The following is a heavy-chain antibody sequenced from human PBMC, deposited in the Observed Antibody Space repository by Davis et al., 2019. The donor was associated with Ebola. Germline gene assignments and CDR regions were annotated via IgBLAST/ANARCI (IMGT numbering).Heavy chain of an antibody. V-gene: IGHV3-48*02. D-gene: IGHD4-17*01. CDR2: ISSSSSTI. Sequence: GESLKTSCAAPGFPFNSYSMNWVRPAPEKGLEWLSYISSSSSTIYYADSVKGRFTISRDNAKNSLYLQMNSLRDEDTAVYFCARDRDYGDYERNYYHY. CDR1: GFPFNSYS. CDR3: ARDRDYGDYERNYYHY. J-gene: IGHJ6*01.